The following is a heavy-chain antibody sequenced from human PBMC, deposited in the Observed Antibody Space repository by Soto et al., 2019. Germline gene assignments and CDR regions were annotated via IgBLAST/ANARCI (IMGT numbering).Heavy chain of an antibody. CDR2: ISGSGGST. J-gene: IGHJ4*02. Sequence: EVQLLESGGGLVQPGGSLRLSCAASGFTFSSYAMSWVRQAPGKGLEWVSAISGSGGSTYYADSVKGRFTISRDNSKNTLYLQMNSLRAEDTAVYYCAKGGPPHGDYEWSSNDFDYWGQGTLVTVSS. D-gene: IGHD4-17*01. CDR1: GFTFSSYA. CDR3: AKGGPPHGDYEWSSNDFDY. V-gene: IGHV3-23*01.